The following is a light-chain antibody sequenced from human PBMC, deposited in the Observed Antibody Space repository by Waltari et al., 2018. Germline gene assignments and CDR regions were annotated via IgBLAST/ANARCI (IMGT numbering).Light chain of an antibody. CDR2: SNN. V-gene: IGLV1-44*01. CDR3: AAWDDSLNGFYV. Sequence: QSVLTQPPSASGTPGQRVTISCSASSPNIGSNTVNWYQQLPGTAPELPIYSNNQRPSGVPDRFSGSKSGTSASLAISGLQSEDEADYYCAAWDDSLNGFYVFGTGTKVTVL. CDR1: SPNIGSNT. J-gene: IGLJ1*01.